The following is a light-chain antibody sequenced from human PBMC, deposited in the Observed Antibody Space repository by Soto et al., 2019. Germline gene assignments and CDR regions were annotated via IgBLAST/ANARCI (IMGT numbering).Light chain of an antibody. J-gene: IGLJ2*01. Sequence: QLVLTQPPSASGTPGQRVSISCSGSNSNIGGNTVNWYQQLPGTAPKLLIYTNNQRPSGVPDRFSGSKSVTSASLAISGLQSEDEDDYYCAAWDDSRKGVVFGGGTKLTVL. CDR2: TNN. CDR3: AAWDDSRKGVV. V-gene: IGLV1-44*01. CDR1: NSNIGGNT.